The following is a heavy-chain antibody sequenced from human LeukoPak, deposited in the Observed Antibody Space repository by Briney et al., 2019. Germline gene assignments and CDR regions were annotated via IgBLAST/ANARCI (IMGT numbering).Heavy chain of an antibody. CDR2: VYTDGST. CDR3: ARRQIYFDY. V-gene: IGHV4-4*08. J-gene: IGHJ4*02. CDR1: GGSISPYF. Sequence: ETLSLTCTVSGGSISPYFWSWIRQPPGKGLEWIGYVYTDGSTKYNPSLKSRVTISLDTSKNQLSLKLSSVTAADTAVYYCARRQIYFDYWGQGTLVTVSS.